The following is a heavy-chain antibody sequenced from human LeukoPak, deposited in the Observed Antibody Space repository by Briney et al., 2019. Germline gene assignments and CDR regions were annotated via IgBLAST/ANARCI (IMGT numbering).Heavy chain of an antibody. V-gene: IGHV3-23*01. CDR2: ITGGTDPT. CDR3: AKGSSDSSFSGLDF. D-gene: IGHD3-10*01. J-gene: IGHJ4*02. CDR1: GLSFSSFA. Sequence: GGSLRLSCAASGLSFSSFAMTWVRQALGKGLEWLSVITGGTDPTYYAHSVKGRFTISRDNSKATLYLQMNSPRAEDSAIYYCAKGSSDSSFSGLDFWGQGTLVTVSS.